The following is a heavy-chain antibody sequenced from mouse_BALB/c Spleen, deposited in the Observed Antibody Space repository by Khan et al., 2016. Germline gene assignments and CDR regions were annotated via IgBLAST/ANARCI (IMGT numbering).Heavy chain of an antibody. Sequence: EVQLQESGPGLVKPSQSLSLTCTVTGYSITSDYAWNWIRQFPGNKLEWMGYISYSGSTSYNPSLKSRISITRDTSNNQFFLQLNSVTSEDTATYYCARSGYGSKDAMDYWGQGTSVTVSS. J-gene: IGHJ4*01. CDR3: ARSGYGSKDAMDY. CDR1: GYSITSDYA. CDR2: ISYSGST. V-gene: IGHV3-2*02. D-gene: IGHD1-1*01.